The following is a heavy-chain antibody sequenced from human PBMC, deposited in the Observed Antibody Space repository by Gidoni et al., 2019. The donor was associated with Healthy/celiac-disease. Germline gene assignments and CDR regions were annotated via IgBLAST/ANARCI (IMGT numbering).Heavy chain of an antibody. V-gene: IGHV3-11*01. D-gene: IGHD2-15*01. CDR1: GFTFSEHD. CDR2: ISSSGSTI. Sequence: QVQLVESGGGLVKPGGSLRLSCAAYGFTFSEHDMSWIRQAPGNGLEWVSYISSSGSTIYYADSVKGRFTISRDNAKNSLYLQMNSLRAEDTAVYYCARDPSRVAGRQYYYYGMDVWGQGTTVTVSS. CDR3: ARDPSRVAGRQYYYYGMDV. J-gene: IGHJ6*02.